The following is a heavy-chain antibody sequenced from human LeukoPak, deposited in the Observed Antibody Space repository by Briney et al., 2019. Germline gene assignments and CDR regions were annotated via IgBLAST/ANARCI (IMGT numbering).Heavy chain of an antibody. Sequence: PGESLQISCKGSGYSFTSYWIGWVRQLPGKGLEWMGIIYPGDSDTRYSPSFQGQVTISADKSISPAYLQWSSLKASDTAMYYCARQRDYCSSTSCPLYMDVWGKGTTVTVSS. V-gene: IGHV5-51*01. CDR1: GYSFTSYW. D-gene: IGHD2-2*01. CDR2: IYPGDSDT. J-gene: IGHJ6*03. CDR3: ARQRDYCSSTSCPLYMDV.